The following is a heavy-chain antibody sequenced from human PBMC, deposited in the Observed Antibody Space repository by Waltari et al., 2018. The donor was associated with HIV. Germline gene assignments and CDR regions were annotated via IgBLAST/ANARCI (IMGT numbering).Heavy chain of an antibody. CDR1: GASVPSNSAA. Sequence: QGQLQQSGPGLVKPSQTLSLTCVIPGASVPSNSAAWNWIRQSPSRGLEWLGRTYYRSRWYNEYAVSVKSRITINQDTSKNQFSLQLKSVTPEDTAVYYCVRGGQWLNWFGPWGPGTLVTVSS. CDR3: VRGGQWLNWFGP. D-gene: IGHD6-19*01. V-gene: IGHV6-1*01. CDR2: TYYRSRWYN. J-gene: IGHJ5*02.